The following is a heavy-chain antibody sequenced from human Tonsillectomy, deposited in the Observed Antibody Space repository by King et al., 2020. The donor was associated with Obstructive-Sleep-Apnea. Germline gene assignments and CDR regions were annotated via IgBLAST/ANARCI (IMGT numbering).Heavy chain of an antibody. Sequence: VQLVESGAEMKNPGQSLKISCQTSGYTFTKKWIAWVRQTPGKGLEWIGIIYPDDSDTRYSPSFQGQVTISADNSITTAYLQWTALKASDTAIYYCVRQDLDCTGSFCYAYYFDYWGQGTLVTVS. D-gene: IGHD2-8*02. CDR1: GYTFTKKW. CDR2: IYPDDSDT. CDR3: VRQDLDCTGSFCYAYYFDY. V-gene: IGHV5-51*01. J-gene: IGHJ4*02.